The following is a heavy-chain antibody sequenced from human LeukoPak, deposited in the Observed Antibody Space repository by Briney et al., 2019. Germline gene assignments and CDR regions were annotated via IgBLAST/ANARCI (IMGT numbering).Heavy chain of an antibody. V-gene: IGHV3-33*01. Sequence: GGSLRLSCAASGFTFSSYGMHWVRQAPGKGLEWVAVIWYDGSNKYYADSVKGRFTISRDNSKNTLYLQMNSLRAEDTAVYYCARSPRGYSYGYPRDWGQGTLVTVSS. CDR1: GFTFSSYG. CDR3: ARSPRGYSYGYPRD. CDR2: IWYDGSNK. J-gene: IGHJ4*02. D-gene: IGHD5-18*01.